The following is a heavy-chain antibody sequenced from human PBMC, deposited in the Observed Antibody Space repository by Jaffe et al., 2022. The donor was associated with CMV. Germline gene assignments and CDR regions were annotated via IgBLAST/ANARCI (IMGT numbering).Heavy chain of an antibody. Sequence: QVQLVESGGGVVQPGRSLRLSCAASGFTFSSYGMHWVRQAPGKGLEWVAVIWYDGSNKYYADSVKGRFTISRDNSKNTLYLQMNSLRAEDTAVYYCARDFWTREDGSGSYYRVPDACDYWGQGTLVTVSS. CDR1: GFTFSSYG. CDR2: IWYDGSNK. CDR3: ARDFWTREDGSGSYYRVPDACDY. J-gene: IGHJ4*02. V-gene: IGHV3-33*01. D-gene: IGHD3-10*01.